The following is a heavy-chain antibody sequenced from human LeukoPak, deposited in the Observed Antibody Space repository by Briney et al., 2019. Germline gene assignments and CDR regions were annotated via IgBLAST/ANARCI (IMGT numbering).Heavy chain of an antibody. CDR3: ARASGWPHPHPHY. CDR2: IYYSGST. CDR1: GGSISSGGYY. V-gene: IGHV4-30-4*01. J-gene: IGHJ4*02. D-gene: IGHD6-19*01. Sequence: SETLSLTCTVSGGSISSGGYYWSWIRQPPGKGLEWIGYIYYSGSTYYNPSLKSRVTISVDTSKNQFSLKLSSVTAADTAVYYCARASGWPHPHPHYWGQGTLVTVSS.